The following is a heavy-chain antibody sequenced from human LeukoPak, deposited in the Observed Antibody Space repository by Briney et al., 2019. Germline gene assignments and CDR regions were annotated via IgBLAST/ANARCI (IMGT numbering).Heavy chain of an antibody. CDR2: VIPIFGTA. D-gene: IGHD3-16*02. CDR3: ARDSGVWGSYRTSAFDI. CDR1: GGTFSSYA. V-gene: IGHV1-69*05. Sequence: ASVKVSCKASGGTFSSYAIIWVRQAPGQGLEWMGGVIPIFGTANYAQKFQGRVTITTDESTSTPYMELSSLRSEDTAVYYCARDSGVWGSYRTSAFDIWGQGTMVTVSS. J-gene: IGHJ3*02.